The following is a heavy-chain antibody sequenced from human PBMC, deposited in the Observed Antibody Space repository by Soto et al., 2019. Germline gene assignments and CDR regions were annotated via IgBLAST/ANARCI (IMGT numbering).Heavy chain of an antibody. J-gene: IGHJ6*02. Sequence: SDTLALACAVYGGSFSGYYWSGIRQPPGKGLEWIGEINHSGSTNYNPSLKSRVTISVDTSKNQFSLKLSSVTAADTAVYYCARTNYYGSGSYYNPAKGMDVWGQGTTVTVSS. CDR3: ARTNYYGSGSYYNPAKGMDV. D-gene: IGHD3-10*01. CDR1: GGSFSGYY. V-gene: IGHV4-34*01. CDR2: INHSGST.